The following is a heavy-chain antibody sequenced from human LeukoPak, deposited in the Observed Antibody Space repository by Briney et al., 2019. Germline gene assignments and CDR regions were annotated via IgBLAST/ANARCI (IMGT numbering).Heavy chain of an antibody. J-gene: IGHJ4*02. CDR1: GGSISSYY. D-gene: IGHD3-9*01. CDR2: IYYSGST. CDR3: ARAYYDILTGYYRSYYFDY. Sequence: SETLSLTCTVSGGSISSYYWSWIRQSPGKGLEWIGYIYYSGSTNYNPSLKSRVTISVDTSKNQFSLKLSSVTAADTAVYYCARAYYDILTGYYRSYYFDYWGQGTLVTVSS. V-gene: IGHV4-59*01.